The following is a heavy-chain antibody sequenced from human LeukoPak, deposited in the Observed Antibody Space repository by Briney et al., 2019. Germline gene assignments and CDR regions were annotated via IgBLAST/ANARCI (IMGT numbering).Heavy chain of an antibody. Sequence: GASLRLSCAASGFTFSSYAMSWVRQAPGKGLEWVSAISGSGGSTYYADFVKGRFTISRDNSKNTLYLQMNSLRAEDTAVYYCAKDGVAAPPFDYWGQGTLVTVSS. CDR1: GFTFSSYA. CDR2: ISGSGGST. J-gene: IGHJ4*02. CDR3: AKDGVAAPPFDY. V-gene: IGHV3-23*01. D-gene: IGHD6-13*01.